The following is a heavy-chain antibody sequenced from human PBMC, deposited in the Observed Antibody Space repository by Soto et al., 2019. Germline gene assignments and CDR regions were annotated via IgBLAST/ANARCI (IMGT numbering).Heavy chain of an antibody. J-gene: IGHJ4*02. D-gene: IGHD3-10*01. CDR3: ARSGARYYGSGSYYEY. CDR1: GGTFSSYA. Sequence: QVQLVQSGAEVKKPGSSVKVSCKASGGTFSSYAISWVRQAPGQGLEWMGGIIPIFGTANYAQKFQGRVTITADESTSTTYMELSSLRSEDKAVYYCARSGARYYGSGSYYEYWGQGTLVTVSS. V-gene: IGHV1-69*01. CDR2: IIPIFGTA.